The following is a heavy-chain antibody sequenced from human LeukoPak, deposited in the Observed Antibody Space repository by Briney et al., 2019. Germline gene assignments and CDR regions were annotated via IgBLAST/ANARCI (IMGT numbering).Heavy chain of an antibody. V-gene: IGHV3-74*01. CDR1: GFPFDDYF. J-gene: IGHJ4*02. D-gene: IGHD3-3*01. Sequence: GGSLRLSCAAAGFPFDDYFMGWVRQAPGKGLVWVSRIQTDGSSTTYADSVKGRFTISRDNAKSTLYLQMNSLRAEDAAVYYCARVSRYDSLNFDCWGQGTLVTVSS. CDR3: ARVSRYDSLNFDC. CDR2: IQTDGSST.